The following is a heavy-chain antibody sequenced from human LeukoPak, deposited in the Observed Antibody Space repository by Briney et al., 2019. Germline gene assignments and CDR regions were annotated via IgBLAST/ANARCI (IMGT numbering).Heavy chain of an antibody. J-gene: IGHJ5*02. CDR2: IKSKTDGGTT. V-gene: IGHV3-15*01. CDR3: TTGGTEIRYFDWLPLAYDP. Sequence: PGGSLRLSCAASGFTFSNAWMSWVRQAPGKGLEWVGRIKSKTDGGTTDYAAPVKGRFTISRDDSKNTLYLQMNSLKTEDTAVYYCTTGGTEIRYFDWLPLAYDPWGQGTLVTVSS. D-gene: IGHD3-9*01. CDR1: GFTFSNAW.